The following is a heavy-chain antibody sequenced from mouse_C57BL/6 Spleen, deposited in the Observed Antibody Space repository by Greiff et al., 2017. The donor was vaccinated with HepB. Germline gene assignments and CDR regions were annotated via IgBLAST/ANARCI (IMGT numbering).Heavy chain of an antibody. CDR3: ARWGGYYAMDC. CDR1: GYAFTNYL. CDR2: INPGSGGT. D-gene: IGHD1-1*02. J-gene: IGHJ4*01. Sequence: QVQLQQSGAELVRPGTSVKVSCKASGYAFTNYLIEWVKQRPGQGLEWIGVINPGSGGTNYNEKFKGKATLTADKSSSTAYMQLSSLTSEDSAVYFCARWGGYYAMDCWGQGTSVTVAS. V-gene: IGHV1-54*01.